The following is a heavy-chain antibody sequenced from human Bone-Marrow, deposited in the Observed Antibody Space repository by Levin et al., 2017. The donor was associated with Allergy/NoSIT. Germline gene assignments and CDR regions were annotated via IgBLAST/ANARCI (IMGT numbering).Heavy chain of an antibody. Sequence: GGSLRLSCSASGFTFSNYGMHWVRQVPGKGLEWVADIWYDGSNTNYAESVKGRFTISRDNSRNTLYLQMNSLRAEDTALYYCACDACITMCRGCLHFWVQGAVVAVSS. CDR1: GFTFSNYG. V-gene: IGHV3-33*03. CDR2: IWYDGSNT. CDR3: ACDACITMCRGCLHF. J-gene: IGHJ4*02. D-gene: IGHD3-10*01.